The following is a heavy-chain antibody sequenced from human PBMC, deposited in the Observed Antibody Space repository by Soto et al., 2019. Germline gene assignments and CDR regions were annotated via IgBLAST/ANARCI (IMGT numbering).Heavy chain of an antibody. CDR3: ARAKYSSSDEPYYYYYYMDV. CDR1: GGSISSYY. V-gene: IGHV4-59*08. J-gene: IGHJ6*03. CDR2: IYYSGST. Sequence: SETLSLTCTVSGGSISSYYWSWIRQPPGKGLEWIGYIYYSGSTNYNPSLKSRVTISVDTSKNQFSLKLSSVTAADTAVYYCARAKYSSSDEPYYYYYYMDVWGKGTTVTVSS. D-gene: IGHD6-6*01.